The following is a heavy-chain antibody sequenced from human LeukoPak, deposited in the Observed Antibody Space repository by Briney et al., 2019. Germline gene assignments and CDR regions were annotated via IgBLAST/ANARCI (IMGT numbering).Heavy chain of an antibody. J-gene: IGHJ4*02. CDR1: GYTFTGYY. CDR2: INPNSGGT. CDR3: ASGARLWGGEFDY. Sequence: EASVKVSCKASGYTFTGYYMHCVRHAPGQGLERMGWINPNSGGTNYAQKFQGWVTMTRDTSISTAYMELRRRRSDGTALYCWASGARLWGGEFDYWGQGTLVTVSS. D-gene: IGHD3-16*01. V-gene: IGHV1-2*04.